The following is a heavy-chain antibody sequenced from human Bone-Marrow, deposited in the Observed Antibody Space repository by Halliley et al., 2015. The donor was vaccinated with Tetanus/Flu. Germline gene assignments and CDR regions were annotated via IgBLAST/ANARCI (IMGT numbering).Heavy chain of an antibody. CDR3: ARDNGIAVAELDY. Sequence: NPSLKSRVTISIDTSEKQISLKVRSVTAADTAVYYCARDNGIAVAELDYWGQGTLVTVSS. D-gene: IGHD2-8*01. V-gene: IGHV4-59*01. J-gene: IGHJ4*02.